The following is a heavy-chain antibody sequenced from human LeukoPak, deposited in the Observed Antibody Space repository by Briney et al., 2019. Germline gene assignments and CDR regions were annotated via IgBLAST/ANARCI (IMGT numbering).Heavy chain of an antibody. V-gene: IGHV5-51*01. J-gene: IGHJ5*02. CDR2: IYPGDSDT. CDR3: ARRSSSSGNWFDP. D-gene: IGHD6-6*01. Sequence: GESLKISCKGSGYSFTSSWIGWVRQMPGKGLEWMGIIYPGDSDTRYSPSFQGQVTISADKSISTAYLQWSSLKASDTAMYYCARRSSSSGNWFDPWGQGTLVTVSS. CDR1: GYSFTSSW.